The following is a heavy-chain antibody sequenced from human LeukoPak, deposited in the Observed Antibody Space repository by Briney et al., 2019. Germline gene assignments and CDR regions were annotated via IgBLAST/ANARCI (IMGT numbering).Heavy chain of an antibody. D-gene: IGHD1-26*01. CDR1: GFNFGSFG. Sequence: GGSLRLSCAASGFNFGSFGMHWVCQAPGKGLEWVAAIWYDGSDQYYVDSVKGRFTVSRDNSKNTLFLQMNSLRAEDTAVYYCASEKYHTGSHTTPDYWGQGTLVTVSS. V-gene: IGHV3-33*01. CDR3: ASEKYHTGSHTTPDY. CDR2: IWYDGSDQ. J-gene: IGHJ4*02.